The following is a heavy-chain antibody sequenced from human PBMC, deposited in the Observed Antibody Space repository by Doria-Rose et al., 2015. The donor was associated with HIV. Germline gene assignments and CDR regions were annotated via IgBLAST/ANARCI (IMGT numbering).Heavy chain of an antibody. J-gene: IGHJ4*02. Sequence: QESGPVLVKPTETLTLTCTVSGVSLSSPGMGVSWIRQPPGQALEWLANILSDDERSYHTSLKSRLTSSSATYKSQVVLTMTDMDPVDTATYYCARIKSSRWYHKYYFDFWGQGTLVIVSA. V-gene: IGHV2-26*01. CDR2: ILSDDER. CDR3: ARIKSSRWYHKYYFDF. CDR1: GVSLSSPGMG. D-gene: IGHD6-13*01.